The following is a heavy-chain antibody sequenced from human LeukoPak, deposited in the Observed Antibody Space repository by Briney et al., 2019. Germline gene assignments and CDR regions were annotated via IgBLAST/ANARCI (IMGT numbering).Heavy chain of an antibody. Sequence: PGGSLRLSCAASGFTFSTYWVHWVRHAPERGRVWVSRINTDGSSTTYADSVEGRFTISRDNAKNTLFLQMNSQRAEDTAVYYCARDVYGRFDAWGQGPLVTVS. CDR2: INTDGSST. CDR3: ARDVYGRFDA. V-gene: IGHV3-74*01. J-gene: IGHJ5*02. D-gene: IGHD2/OR15-2a*01. CDR1: GFTFSTYW.